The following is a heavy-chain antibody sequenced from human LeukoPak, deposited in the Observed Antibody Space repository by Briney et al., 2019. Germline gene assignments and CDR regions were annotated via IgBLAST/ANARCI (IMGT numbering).Heavy chain of an antibody. Sequence: PSETLSLTCAVYGGSFSGYYWSWIRQPPGKGLEWIGEINHSGSTNYNPSLKSRVTISVDTSKNQFSLKLSSVTAADTAVYYCASPIAAAPFFDYWGQGTLVTVSS. CDR2: INHSGST. V-gene: IGHV4-34*01. CDR1: GGSFSGYY. J-gene: IGHJ4*02. CDR3: ASPIAAAPFFDY. D-gene: IGHD6-13*01.